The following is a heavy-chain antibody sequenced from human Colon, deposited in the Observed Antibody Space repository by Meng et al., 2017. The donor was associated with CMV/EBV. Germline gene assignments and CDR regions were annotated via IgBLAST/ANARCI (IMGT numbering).Heavy chain of an antibody. D-gene: IGHD6-19*01. J-gene: IGHJ6*02. V-gene: IGHV3-21*01. Sequence: GGSLRLSCTASGFTFNNYQMNWVRQAPGKGLEWVSSISNDNSFIHYADSVKGRFTISRDDSKKTLYLQMNSLKSEDTAKYRCARDGQWLVDYYHGLDVWGQGTTVTVSS. CDR3: ARDGQWLVDYYHGLDV. CDR2: ISNDNSFI. CDR1: GFTFNNYQ.